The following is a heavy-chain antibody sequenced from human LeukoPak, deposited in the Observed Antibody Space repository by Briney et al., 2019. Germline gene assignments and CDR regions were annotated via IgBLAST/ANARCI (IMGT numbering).Heavy chain of an antibody. CDR2: IYYSGST. CDR3: ARGYYYGSGRSYYFDY. Sequence: PSETLSLTCTVSGGSISSGDYYWSWIRQPPGKGLEWIGYIYYSGSTYYNLSLKSRVTISVDTSKNQFSLKLSSVTAADTAVYYCARGYYYGSGRSYYFDYWGQGTLVTVSS. V-gene: IGHV4-30-4*01. D-gene: IGHD3-10*01. CDR1: GGSISSGDYY. J-gene: IGHJ4*02.